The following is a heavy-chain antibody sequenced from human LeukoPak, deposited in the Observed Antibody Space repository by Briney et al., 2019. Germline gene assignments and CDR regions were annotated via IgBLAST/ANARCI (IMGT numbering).Heavy chain of an antibody. J-gene: IGHJ6*03. D-gene: IGHD3-10*01. Sequence: SETLSLTCTVSGGSISSYYWSWIRQPPGKGLEWIGYIYYSGSTNYNPSLKRRVTISVDTSKNQFCLKLSSVTAADTAVYYCARVLSEERGKIWFGELFPTRKGYYYYMDVWGKGTTVTISS. V-gene: IGHV4-59*01. CDR1: GGSISSYY. CDR3: ARVLSEERGKIWFGELFPTRKGYYYYMDV. CDR2: IYYSGST.